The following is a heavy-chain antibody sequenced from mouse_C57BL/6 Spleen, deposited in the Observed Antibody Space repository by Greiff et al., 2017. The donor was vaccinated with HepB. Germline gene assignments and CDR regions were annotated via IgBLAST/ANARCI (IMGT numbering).Heavy chain of an antibody. V-gene: IGHV1-47*01. D-gene: IGHD1-1*01. Sequence: VQLQESGAELVKPGASVKMSCKASGYTFTTYPIEWMKQNHGKSLEWIGNFHPYNDDTKYNEKFKGKATLTVEKSSSTVYLELSRLTSDDSAVYYCARGYYGSSHWYFDVWGTGTTVTVSS. J-gene: IGHJ1*03. CDR3: ARGYYGSSHWYFDV. CDR1: GYTFTTYP. CDR2: FHPYNDDT.